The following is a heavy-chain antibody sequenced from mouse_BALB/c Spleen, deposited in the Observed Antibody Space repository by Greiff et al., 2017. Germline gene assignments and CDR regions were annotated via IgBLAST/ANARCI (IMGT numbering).Heavy chain of an antibody. Sequence: EVMLVESGGGLVKPGGSLKLSCAASGFTFSSYTMSWVRQTPEKRLEWVATISSGGSYTYYPDSVKGRFTISRDNAKNTLYLQMSSLKSEDTAMYYCTRDRGDDGYYVRAMDYWGQGTSVTVSS. V-gene: IGHV5-6-4*01. J-gene: IGHJ4*01. CDR2: ISSGGSYT. CDR3: TRDRGDDGYYVRAMDY. D-gene: IGHD2-3*01. CDR1: GFTFSSYT.